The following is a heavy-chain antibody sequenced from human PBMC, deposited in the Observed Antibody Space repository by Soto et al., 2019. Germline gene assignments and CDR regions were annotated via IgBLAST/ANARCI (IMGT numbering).Heavy chain of an antibody. CDR1: GGSISSGDYY. Sequence: QVQLQESGPGLVKPSQTLSLTCTVSGGSISSGDYYWSWIRQHPGKGLEWIGYISYSGSTYYNPSIKSRVTISVDTSKNQFSLKPSSVTAADTAVYYCARWWSGSRQGFDPWGQGTLVTVSS. J-gene: IGHJ5*02. CDR2: ISYSGST. V-gene: IGHV4-31*03. D-gene: IGHD3-3*01. CDR3: ARWWSGSRQGFDP.